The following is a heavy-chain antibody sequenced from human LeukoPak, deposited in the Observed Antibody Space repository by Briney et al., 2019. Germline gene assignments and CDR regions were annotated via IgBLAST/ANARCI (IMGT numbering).Heavy chain of an antibody. CDR3: ARGGDNFDY. CDR2: ISSTSTYI. J-gene: IGHJ4*02. V-gene: IGHV3-21*01. D-gene: IGHD2-21*01. CDR1: EFTFSSYT. Sequence: GGSLRLSCAASEFTFSSYTINWVRQAPGKGLEWVSSISSTSTYISYADSVKGRFTISRDNAKNSLYLQMNSLRAEDTAVYYCARGGDNFDYWGQGTLVTVSS.